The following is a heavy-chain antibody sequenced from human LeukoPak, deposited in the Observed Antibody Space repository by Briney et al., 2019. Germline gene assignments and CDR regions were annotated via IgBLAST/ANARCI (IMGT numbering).Heavy chain of an antibody. D-gene: IGHD6-6*01. CDR1: GFTFSTYS. CDR3: ARGSSSSDFDY. J-gene: IGHJ4*02. Sequence: PGGSLRLSCAASGFTFSTYSMNWVRQAPGKGLEWVSSISRSSTNIYYADSVKGRFTISRDNAKNSLYLQMNSLRAEDTAVFYCARGSSSSDFDYWGQGTLVTVSS. V-gene: IGHV3-21*01. CDR2: ISRSSTNI.